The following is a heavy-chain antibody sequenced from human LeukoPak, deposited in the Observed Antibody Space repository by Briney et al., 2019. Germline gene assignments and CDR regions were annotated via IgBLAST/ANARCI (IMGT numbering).Heavy chain of an antibody. Sequence: SETLSLTCTVSGGSISSNYWSWFRQPPGKGLEWIGYIYYSGSTNCNPSLKSRVTISVDTSKNQFSLKLSSVTAADTAVYYCARREVTETDAFDIWGQGTMVTVSS. D-gene: IGHD4-23*01. CDR2: IYYSGST. V-gene: IGHV4-59*01. CDR3: ARREVTETDAFDI. CDR1: GGSISSNY. J-gene: IGHJ3*02.